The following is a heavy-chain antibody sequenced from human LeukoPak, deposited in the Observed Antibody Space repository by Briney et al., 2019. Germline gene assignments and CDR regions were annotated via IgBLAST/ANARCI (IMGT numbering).Heavy chain of an antibody. Sequence: ASVKVSCKASGYTFTGYYMHCVRQAPGQGLEWMGWINPNSGGTNYAQKFQGRVTMTRDTSIGTAYMELSRLRSDDTAVYYCARAPTGVNFDYWGQGTLVTVSS. CDR3: ARAPTGVNFDY. J-gene: IGHJ4*02. V-gene: IGHV1-2*02. D-gene: IGHD7-27*01. CDR2: INPNSGGT. CDR1: GYTFTGYY.